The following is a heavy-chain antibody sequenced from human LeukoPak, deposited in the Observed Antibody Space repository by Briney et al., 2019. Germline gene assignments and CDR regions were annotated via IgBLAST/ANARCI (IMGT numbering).Heavy chain of an antibody. CDR3: AREGKMATIPADY. Sequence: TGGSLRLSCAASGFTFSSYWMSWVRQAPGKGLEWVANIKQDGREKYYVHSVKGRFTISSDHAKNSLYLHMNSLRAEDTAVYSCAREGKMATIPADYWGQGTLVTVSS. CDR2: IKQDGREK. D-gene: IGHD5-24*01. CDR1: GFTFSSYW. V-gene: IGHV3-7*01. J-gene: IGHJ4*02.